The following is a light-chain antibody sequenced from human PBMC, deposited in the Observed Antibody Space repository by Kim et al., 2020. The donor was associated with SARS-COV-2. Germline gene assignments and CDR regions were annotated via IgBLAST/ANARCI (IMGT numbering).Light chain of an antibody. CDR2: DAS. Sequence: DIQLTQSPSSLSASVGDRVTITCRASQDIRMYLNWFQQKPGKAPKVLIYDASNLETGVPSRFSGSGSGTDFTLTINSLQPDDIATYYCQQYDDHPRTFGRGTKVDIK. V-gene: IGKV1-33*01. J-gene: IGKJ4*01. CDR1: QDIRMY. CDR3: QQYDDHPRT.